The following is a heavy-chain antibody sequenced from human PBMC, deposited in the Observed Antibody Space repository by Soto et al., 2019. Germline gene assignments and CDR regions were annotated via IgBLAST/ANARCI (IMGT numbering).Heavy chain of an antibody. D-gene: IGHD6-19*01. V-gene: IGHV3-30*18. CDR1: GFTFSSYG. Sequence: QVQLVESGGGVVQPGRSLRLSCAASGFTFSSYGMHWVRQAPGKGLEWVAVISYDGSNKYYADSVKGRFTISRDNSKNTLNRQMNRLIAEDTAVYYCPKDGPVQHSGYSSGGSSRLDYWGQGTLVTASS. J-gene: IGHJ4*02. CDR2: ISYDGSNK. CDR3: PKDGPVQHSGYSSGGSSRLDY.